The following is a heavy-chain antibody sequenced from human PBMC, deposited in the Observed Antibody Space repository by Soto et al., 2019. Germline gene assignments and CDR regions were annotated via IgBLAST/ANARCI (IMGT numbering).Heavy chain of an antibody. D-gene: IGHD3-10*01. CDR1: GFTFDDYT. Sequence: EVQLVESGGVVVQPGGSLRLSCAASGFTFDDYTMHWVRQAPGKGLEWVSLISWDGGSTYYADSVKGRFTISRDNSKNCLYRQMNSLRTEDTALYYCAKDMWYSGSGALYGMDVWGQGTTVTVSS. CDR3: AKDMWYSGSGALYGMDV. CDR2: ISWDGGST. V-gene: IGHV3-43*01. J-gene: IGHJ6*02.